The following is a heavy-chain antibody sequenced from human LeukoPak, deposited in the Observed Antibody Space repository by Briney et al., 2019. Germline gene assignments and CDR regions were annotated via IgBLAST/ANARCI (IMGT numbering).Heavy chain of an antibody. CDR3: ARSFGYGVDAFDI. Sequence: GGSLRLSCAASGFTFSIYAMSWVRQAPGKGLEWVSAISGSGGTTYYADSVKGRFTISRDNSKNALYLQMNSLRAEDTAVYYCARSFGYGVDAFDIWGQGTMVTVSS. CDR1: GFTFSIYA. V-gene: IGHV3-23*01. D-gene: IGHD5-18*01. J-gene: IGHJ3*02. CDR2: ISGSGGTT.